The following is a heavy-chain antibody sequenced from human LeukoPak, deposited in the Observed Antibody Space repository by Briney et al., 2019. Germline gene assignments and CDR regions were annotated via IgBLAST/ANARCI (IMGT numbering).Heavy chain of an antibody. CDR2: INPSGGTT. J-gene: IGHJ4*02. D-gene: IGHD5-12*01. CDR3: ARVGGGYDSSGGY. Sequence: ASVTVSCKASGYTFTKYFIHWVRQAPGQGLEWMGIINPSGGTTSYAQRFQGRVTMTRDTTTTTVYMELSSLNYDDTAIYYCARVGGGYDSSGGYWGQGTLVTVSS. V-gene: IGHV1-46*01. CDR1: GYTFTKYF.